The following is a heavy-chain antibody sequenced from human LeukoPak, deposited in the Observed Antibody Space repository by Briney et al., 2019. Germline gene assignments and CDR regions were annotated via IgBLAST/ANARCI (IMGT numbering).Heavy chain of an antibody. Sequence: ASVKVSCKASVYSFTTYGVRWVRHAPGQGLEWMGWISAYNGNTNYAQKFQGRVTMTTDTSTSTAYLEVRSLRSDDTAVYYCAIVIGRLYGISGLFHYWGQGPLVTVSS. CDR2: ISAYNGNT. CDR3: AIVIGRLYGISGLFHY. D-gene: IGHD6-19*01. J-gene: IGHJ4*02. CDR1: VYSFTTYG. V-gene: IGHV1-18*01.